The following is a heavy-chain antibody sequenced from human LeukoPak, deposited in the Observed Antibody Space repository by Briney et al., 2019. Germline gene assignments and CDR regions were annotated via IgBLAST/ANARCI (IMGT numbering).Heavy chain of an antibody. CDR3: ARGGYYYDSSGFHFDY. Sequence: SVKVSFKASGGTFSSYAISWVRQAPGQGLEWMGGIIPIFGTAHYAQKFQGRVTITADESTSTAYMELSSLRSEDTAVYYCARGGYYYDSSGFHFDYWGQGTLVTVSS. CDR2: IIPIFGTA. D-gene: IGHD3-22*01. V-gene: IGHV1-69*13. J-gene: IGHJ4*02. CDR1: GGTFSSYA.